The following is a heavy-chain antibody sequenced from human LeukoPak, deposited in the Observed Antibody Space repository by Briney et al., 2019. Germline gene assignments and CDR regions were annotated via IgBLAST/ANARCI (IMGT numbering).Heavy chain of an antibody. J-gene: IGHJ4*02. V-gene: IGHV3-30*03. CDR2: ISYDGSNK. D-gene: IGHD3-22*01. CDR1: GFTFSSYG. CDR3: ARGTYDSSYFDY. Sequence: GALRLSCAASGFTFSSYGMHWVRQAPGKGLEWVAVISYDGSNKYYADSVKGRFTISRDNSKNTLYLQMNSLRAEDTAVYYCARGTYDSSYFDYWGQGTLVTVSS.